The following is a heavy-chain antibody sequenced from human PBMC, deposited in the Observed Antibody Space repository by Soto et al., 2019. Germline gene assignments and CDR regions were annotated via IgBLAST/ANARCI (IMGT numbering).Heavy chain of an antibody. Sequence: EVQLVESGGGLVQPGGSLRLSCAASGFTFSSYEMNWVRQAPGKGLEWVSYISSSGSTIYYADSVKGRFTISRDNAKNSLYLQMNSLRAEDTAVYYCARKGVNYYYYGMDVWGQGTTVTVSS. J-gene: IGHJ6*02. CDR3: ARKGVNYYYYGMDV. CDR2: ISSSGSTI. V-gene: IGHV3-48*03. D-gene: IGHD2-8*01. CDR1: GFTFSSYE.